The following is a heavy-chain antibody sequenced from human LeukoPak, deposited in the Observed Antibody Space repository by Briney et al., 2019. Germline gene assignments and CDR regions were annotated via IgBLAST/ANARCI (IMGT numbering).Heavy chain of an antibody. V-gene: IGHV1-18*01. CDR3: VRYHALCSNGFDY. J-gene: IGHJ4*02. D-gene: IGHD2-21*01. CDR2: ISVSTGNL. CDR1: LYTLTDYG. Sequence: GGSVQGSSKSSLYTLTDYGITWVRQAPLLEVQWMGWISVSTGNLKYSQKLQGSVAMTTDTSTSTAYMAFRSLTSDDTAVKYCVRYHALCSNGFDYWGQGTLVTVSS.